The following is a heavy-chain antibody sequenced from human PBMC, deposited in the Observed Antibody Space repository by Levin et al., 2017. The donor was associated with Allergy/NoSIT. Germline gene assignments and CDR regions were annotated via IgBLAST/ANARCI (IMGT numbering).Heavy chain of an antibody. Sequence: RGESLKISCKGSGYTFATYWIAWVRQMPGKDLEWLGIIYPGDSTTKYSPSFQGQVTISADDSVSTAYLQWSSLKASDTAMYYCARLGSESSRDYYYYFMDVWGKGTTVTVSS. J-gene: IGHJ6*03. D-gene: IGHD3-10*01. V-gene: IGHV5-51*01. CDR2: IYPGDSTT. CDR3: ARLGSESSRDYYYYFMDV. CDR1: GYTFATYW.